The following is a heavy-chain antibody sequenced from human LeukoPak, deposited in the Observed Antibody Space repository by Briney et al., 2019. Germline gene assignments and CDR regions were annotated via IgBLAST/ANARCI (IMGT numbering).Heavy chain of an antibody. V-gene: IGHV3-15*01. CDR2: IKSKTDDGTT. J-gene: IGHJ5*02. Sequence: PGGSLCLSCAASGFTFSNDWMSWVRQPPGKGLEWVGRIKSKTDDGTTDYARPVKGRFTISRDDSKNALYMQMNSLKTEDTAVYYCATDSIDHWGQGTLVTVSS. CDR1: GFTFSNDW. CDR3: ATDSIDH.